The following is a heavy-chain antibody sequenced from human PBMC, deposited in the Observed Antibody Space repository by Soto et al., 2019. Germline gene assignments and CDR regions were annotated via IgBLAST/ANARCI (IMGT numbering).Heavy chain of an antibody. J-gene: IGHJ4*02. Sequence: GGSLRLSCAASGFTFSSYRMNWVRQAPGKGLEWVSLISSSSSYIYYADSVKGRFTISRDNAKNSLYLQMNSLRAEDTAVYYCARDSVDIISTPFDYWGQGTLVTVSS. D-gene: IGHD3-9*01. V-gene: IGHV3-21*01. CDR3: ARDSVDIISTPFDY. CDR2: ISSSSSYI. CDR1: GFTFSSYR.